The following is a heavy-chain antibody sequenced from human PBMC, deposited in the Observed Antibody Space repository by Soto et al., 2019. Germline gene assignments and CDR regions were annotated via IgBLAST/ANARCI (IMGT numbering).Heavy chain of an antibody. Sequence: PSETLSLTCTVSGGSISGSNYYWGWIRQPPGKGLEWIGNIYYSGAAYYNPSLKSRVTISVDTSRNQFSLKLNSVTAADTAVYYCARTRGDILTGYYLYWGQGTLVTVSS. CDR1: GGSISGSNYY. CDR3: ARTRGDILTGYYLY. CDR2: IYYSGAA. D-gene: IGHD3-9*01. J-gene: IGHJ4*02. V-gene: IGHV4-39*01.